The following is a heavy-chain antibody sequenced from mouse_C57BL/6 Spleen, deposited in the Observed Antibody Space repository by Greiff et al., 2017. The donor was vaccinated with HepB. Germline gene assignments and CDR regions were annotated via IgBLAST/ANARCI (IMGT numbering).Heavy chain of an antibody. Sequence: VQLQQSGAELAKPGASVKLSCKASGYTFTSYWMHWVKQRPGQGLEWIGYINPSSGYTKYNQKFKDKATLTADKSSSTAYMQLSSLTYKDSAVYYCARITAQDYYAMDYWGQGTSVTVSS. V-gene: IGHV1-7*01. CDR2: INPSSGYT. CDR1: GYTFTSYW. CDR3: ARITAQDYYAMDY. D-gene: IGHD3-2*02. J-gene: IGHJ4*01.